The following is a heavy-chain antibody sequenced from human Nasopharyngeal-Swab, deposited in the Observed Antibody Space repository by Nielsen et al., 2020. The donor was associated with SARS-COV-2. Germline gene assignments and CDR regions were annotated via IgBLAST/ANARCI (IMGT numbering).Heavy chain of an antibody. J-gene: IGHJ4*02. CDR3: EKDLGVESPLWFDY. Sequence: GESLKISCTASGFTFSSYAMSWVRQAPGKGLEWVSDISGSGGSTYYAESVKGRFTISRDNSKNTLYLQMTSLRAEDTAIYYCEKDLGVESPLWFDYWGQGTLLTVSS. CDR2: ISGSGGST. D-gene: IGHD4-23*01. CDR1: GFTFSSYA. V-gene: IGHV3-23*01.